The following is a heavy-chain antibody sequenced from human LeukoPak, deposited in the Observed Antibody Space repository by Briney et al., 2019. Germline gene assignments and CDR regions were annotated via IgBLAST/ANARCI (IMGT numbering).Heavy chain of an antibody. CDR3: TTDLYYYGSGSPN. Sequence: GGSLRLPCAASGFTFSNAWMSWVRQAPGKGLEWVGRIKSKTDGGTTDYAAPVKGRFTISRDDSKNTLYLQMNSLKTEVTAVYYCTTDLYYYGSGSPNWGQGTLVTVSS. V-gene: IGHV3-15*01. J-gene: IGHJ4*02. D-gene: IGHD3-10*01. CDR2: IKSKTDGGTT. CDR1: GFTFSNAW.